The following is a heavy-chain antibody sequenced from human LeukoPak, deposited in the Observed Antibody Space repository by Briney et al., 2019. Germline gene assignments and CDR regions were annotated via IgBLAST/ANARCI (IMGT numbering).Heavy chain of an antibody. CDR3: ARVASGIAVPKYYFDY. J-gene: IGHJ4*02. Sequence: SETLSLTCTVSGGSISSSSYYWGWIRQPPGKGLEWIGNIYYSGSPYYNPSLKSRVTISVDTSKNQFSLKLSSVTAADTAVYYCARVASGIAVPKYYFDYWGQGTLVTVSS. V-gene: IGHV4-39*01. D-gene: IGHD6-19*01. CDR1: GGSISSSSYY. CDR2: IYYSGSP.